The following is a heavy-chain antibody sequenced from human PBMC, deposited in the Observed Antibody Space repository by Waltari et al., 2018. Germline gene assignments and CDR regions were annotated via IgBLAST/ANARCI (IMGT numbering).Heavy chain of an antibody. Sequence: QVQLVQSGAEVKKPGASVKVSCKASGYTFTGYYMHWVRQAPGQGLEWKGWINPNSGGTNYAQKFQGRVTMTRDTSISTAYMELSRLRSDDTAVYYCARRRDRGSYRYPLDVWGKGTTVTVSS. V-gene: IGHV1-2*02. J-gene: IGHJ6*04. CDR1: GYTFTGYY. CDR2: INPNSGGT. CDR3: ARRRDRGSYRYPLDV. D-gene: IGHD3-16*02.